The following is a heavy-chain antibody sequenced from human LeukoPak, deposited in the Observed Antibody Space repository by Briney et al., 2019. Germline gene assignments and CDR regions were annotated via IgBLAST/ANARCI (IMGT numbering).Heavy chain of an antibody. V-gene: IGHV1-69*13. CDR1: GGTFSSYA. CDR2: IIPIFGTA. J-gene: IGHJ3*02. CDR3: ARLGDTVTNIPIPDAFDI. Sequence: ASVTVSCKASGGTFSSYAISWVRQAPGQGLEWMGGIIPIFGTANYAQKFQGRVTITADESTSTAYMELSSLRSEDTAVYYCARLGDTVTNIPIPDAFDIWGQGTMVTVSS. D-gene: IGHD4-17*01.